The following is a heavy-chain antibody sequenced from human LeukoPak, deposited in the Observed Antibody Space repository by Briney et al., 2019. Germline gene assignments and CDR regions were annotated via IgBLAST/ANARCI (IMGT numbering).Heavy chain of an antibody. J-gene: IGHJ4*02. Sequence: ASVKVPCKASGYTFTGYYMHWVRQAPGQGLEWMGWINPNSGGTNYAQKFQGRVTMTRDTSISTAYMELSRLRSDDTAVYYCARDIVGATRSRSMFDYWGQGTLVTVSS. CDR1: GYTFTGYY. V-gene: IGHV1-2*02. D-gene: IGHD1-26*01. CDR3: ARDIVGATRSRSMFDY. CDR2: INPNSGGT.